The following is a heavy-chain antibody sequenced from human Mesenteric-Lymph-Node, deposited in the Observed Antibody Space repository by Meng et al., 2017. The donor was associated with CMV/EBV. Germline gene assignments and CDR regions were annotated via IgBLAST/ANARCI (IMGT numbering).Heavy chain of an antibody. V-gene: IGHV4-39*07. J-gene: IGHJ4*02. CDR1: GGSISSSSYY. CDR3: ARDSSGSLAFDY. D-gene: IGHD3-22*01. Sequence: GSLRLSCTVSGGSISSSSYYWGWIRQPPGKGLEWIGSIYYSGSTYYNPSLKSRVTISVDTSKNQFSLKLSSVTAADTAVYYCARDSSGSLAFDYWGQGTLVTVSS. CDR2: IYYSGST.